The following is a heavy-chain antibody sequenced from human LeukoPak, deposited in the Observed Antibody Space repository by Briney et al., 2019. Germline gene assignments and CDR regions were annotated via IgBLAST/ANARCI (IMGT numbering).Heavy chain of an antibody. CDR2: IYHSGST. Sequence: SETLSLTCAVSGCSISSCNWWSWGRQPPGKGLEWIGGIYHSGSTNYNPSLKSRVTISVDNSKNQFSLKLSSVTAADTAVYYCAREPTPGIWGQGTMVTVSS. J-gene: IGHJ3*02. CDR1: GCSISSCNW. CDR3: AREPTPGI. V-gene: IGHV4-4*02.